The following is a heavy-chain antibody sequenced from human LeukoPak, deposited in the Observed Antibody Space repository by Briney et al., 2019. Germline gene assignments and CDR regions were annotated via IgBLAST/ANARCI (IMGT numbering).Heavy chain of an antibody. J-gene: IGHJ4*02. D-gene: IGHD3-10*01. V-gene: IGHV1-69*06. CDR3: VNSRESRADY. CDR1: GGTFSSYA. CDR2: IIPIFGTA. Sequence: ASVKVSCNASGGTFSSYAISWVRQAPGQGLEWMGRIIPIFGTANYAQKFQGRVTITADKSTSTAYMELSSLRSEDTAVYYCVNSRESRADYWGQGTLVTVSS.